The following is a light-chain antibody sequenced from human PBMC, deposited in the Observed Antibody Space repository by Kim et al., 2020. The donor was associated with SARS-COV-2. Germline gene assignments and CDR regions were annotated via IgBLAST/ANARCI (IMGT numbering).Light chain of an antibody. J-gene: IGLJ3*02. Sequence: SYELTQPPSVSVSPGQTARITCSGDALPNQYAYWFQQKPGQAPVLVIYEDTERPSGIPERFSGSTSGTTVTLTISGVQAEDEADYYGQSSYSSDTFWVFG. CDR1: ALPNQY. V-gene: IGLV3-25*03. CDR2: EDT. CDR3: QSSYSSDTFWV.